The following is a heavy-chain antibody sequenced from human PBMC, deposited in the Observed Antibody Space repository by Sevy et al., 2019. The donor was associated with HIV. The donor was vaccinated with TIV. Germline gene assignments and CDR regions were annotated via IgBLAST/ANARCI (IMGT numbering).Heavy chain of an antibody. Sequence: GGSLRLSCAASGFTFSSYAMHWVRQAPGKGLEWVAVISYVGSNKYYAASVKGRFTISRDNSKNTLYLQMNSLRAEDTAVYYWARDYSGSYFGDYWGQGTLVTVSS. CDR3: ARDYSGSYFGDY. D-gene: IGHD1-26*01. CDR1: GFTFSSYA. J-gene: IGHJ4*02. CDR2: ISYVGSNK. V-gene: IGHV3-30-3*01.